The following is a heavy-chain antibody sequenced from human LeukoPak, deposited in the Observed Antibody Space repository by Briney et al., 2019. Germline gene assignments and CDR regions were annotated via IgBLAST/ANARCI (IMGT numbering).Heavy chain of an antibody. V-gene: IGHV4-4*07. CDR2: IYSSGST. Sequence: PSETLSLTCTVSGGSISNYYWSWIRQPAGKGLEWIGRIYSSGSTNYNPSLKSRVTMSVDTSKNQISLKLKSVTAADTAVYNCARASGSSGWYASDFWGQGTLVTVSS. D-gene: IGHD6-19*01. CDR1: GGSISNYY. J-gene: IGHJ4*02. CDR3: ARASGSSGWYASDF.